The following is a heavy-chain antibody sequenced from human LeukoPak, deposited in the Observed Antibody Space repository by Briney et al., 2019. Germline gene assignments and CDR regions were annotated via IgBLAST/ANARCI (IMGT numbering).Heavy chain of an antibody. Sequence: GASVKVSCKASGYTFTGYYMHWVRQAPGQGLEWMGWINPNSGGTNYAQKFQGRVTMTRDTSISTAYIELSRLRSDDTAVYYCARGALKLLWFREPSFCYFDYWGQGTLVTVSS. CDR3: ARGALKLLWFREPSFCYFDY. J-gene: IGHJ4*02. CDR1: GYTFTGYY. CDR2: INPNSGGT. D-gene: IGHD3-10*01. V-gene: IGHV1-2*02.